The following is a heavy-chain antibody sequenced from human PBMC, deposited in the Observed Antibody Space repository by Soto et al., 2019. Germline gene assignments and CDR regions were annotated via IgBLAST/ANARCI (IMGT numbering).Heavy chain of an antibody. V-gene: IGHV4-59*01. D-gene: IGHD3-10*01. CDR2: IYYSGST. Sequence: QVQLQESGPGLVKPSETLSLTCTVPGGSISSYYWSWIRQPPGKGLEWMSYIYYSGSTNYNPYLKSRVTISVDTSKNQFSLKLNSVTAADTAVYYCARVWGGAFDFWGQGTMVTVSS. CDR3: ARVWGGAFDF. J-gene: IGHJ3*01. CDR1: GGSISSYY.